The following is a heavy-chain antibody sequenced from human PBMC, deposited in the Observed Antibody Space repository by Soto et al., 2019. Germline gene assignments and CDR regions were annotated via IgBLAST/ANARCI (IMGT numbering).Heavy chain of an antibody. J-gene: IGHJ6*02. CDR1: GYTFTDYF. D-gene: IGHD3-3*01. V-gene: IGHV1-2*02. Sequence: ASVKVSCKASGYTFTDYFIHWVRQASGQRLEWMGWIKPSTGDIKYAQDFRDRVTMTTDESISTAYMELSSLKSEDTAVYYCARVPYYDFWSGYLPHRDYYYYGMDVWGQGTWVTVSS. CDR3: ARVPYYDFWSGYLPHRDYYYYGMDV. CDR2: IKPSTGDI.